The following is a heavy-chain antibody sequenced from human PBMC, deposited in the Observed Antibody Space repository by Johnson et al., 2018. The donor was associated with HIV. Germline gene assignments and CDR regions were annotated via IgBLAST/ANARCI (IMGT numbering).Heavy chain of an antibody. CDR3: ARDSGLLLWSQGGFSAFDI. V-gene: IGHV3-66*02. D-gene: IGHD3-10*01. CDR1: GFTVSNNY. CDR2: IYTSGDT. Sequence: VQLVESGGGVVQPGGSLRLSCAASGFTVSNNYVSWVRQAPGKGLEWVSVIYTSGDTYYAASVRGRFAISRDNSKNTVYLQMSSLRVEDTAVYYCARDSGLLLWSQGGFSAFDIWGQGTMVTVSS. J-gene: IGHJ3*02.